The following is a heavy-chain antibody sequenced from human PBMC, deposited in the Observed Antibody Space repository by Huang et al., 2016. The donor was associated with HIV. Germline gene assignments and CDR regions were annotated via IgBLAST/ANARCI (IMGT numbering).Heavy chain of an antibody. D-gene: IGHD1-1*01. Sequence: QVLLVQSGAEVKKPGASVKVSCKASGDTFTAHALHWVRQAPGQGLEWRGWISGGRGDRKDSQKFQGRVSCTRDTSASTVYMEMSNLRSEDTAVYYCARPMAPSGTTGEYFDYWGQGSLVTVSS. CDR2: ISGGRGDR. CDR1: GDTFTAHA. CDR3: ARPMAPSGTTGEYFDY. V-gene: IGHV1-3*01. J-gene: IGHJ4*02.